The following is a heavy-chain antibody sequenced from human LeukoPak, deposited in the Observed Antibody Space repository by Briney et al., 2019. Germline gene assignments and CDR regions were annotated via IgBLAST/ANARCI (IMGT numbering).Heavy chain of an antibody. CDR1: GFTFSSYG. CDR3: AKDAGGFGQFTFDY. Sequence: GGSLRLSCAASGFTFSSYGMHWVRQAPGKGLEWVAVISYDGSNKYYADSVKGRSTISRDNSKNTLYLQMNSLRAEDTAVYYCAKDAGGFGQFTFDYWGQGTLVTVSS. D-gene: IGHD3-10*01. CDR2: ISYDGSNK. V-gene: IGHV3-30*18. J-gene: IGHJ4*02.